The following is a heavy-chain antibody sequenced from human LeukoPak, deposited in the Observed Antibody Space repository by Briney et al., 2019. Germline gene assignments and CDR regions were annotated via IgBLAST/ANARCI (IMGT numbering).Heavy chain of an antibody. CDR3: ARSEDGYNLDY. Sequence: SDTLSLTCTVSGGSISSYYWSWIRQPPGKGLEWIGYIYYSGSTNYNPSLKSRVIISVDTSKNQFSLKLKSVTAADTAVYYCARSEDGYNLDYWGQGTLVTVSS. V-gene: IGHV4-59*07. D-gene: IGHD5-24*01. J-gene: IGHJ4*02. CDR1: GGSISSYY. CDR2: IYYSGST.